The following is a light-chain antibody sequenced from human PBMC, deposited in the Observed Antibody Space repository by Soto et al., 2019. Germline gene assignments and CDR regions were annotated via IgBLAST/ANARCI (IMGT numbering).Light chain of an antibody. CDR1: QSVGRNY. CDR2: GAS. Sequence: EFVLTQSPGTLSVSPGERATLSCRASQSVGRNYLAWYQQKPGQAPRLLIYGASNSATGIPDRFSGSGSGTDFTLTISRLEPEDFAVYYCQQYASSPLTFGGGTKVETK. CDR3: QQYASSPLT. V-gene: IGKV3-20*01. J-gene: IGKJ4*01.